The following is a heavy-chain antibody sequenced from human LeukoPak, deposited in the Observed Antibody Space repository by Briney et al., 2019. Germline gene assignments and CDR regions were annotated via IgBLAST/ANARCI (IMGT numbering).Heavy chain of an antibody. D-gene: IGHD5-12*01. CDR2: IHYSGTT. Sequence: KPSETLSLTCTVSGGSISTYYWSWIRQPPGKGLEWIGYIHYSGTTNYNSSLKNRVTISLDTSKNQFSLNLGSVTAADTAVYFCARMGGYSGYATHWGQGTLVTVSS. V-gene: IGHV4-59*08. CDR1: GGSISTYY. CDR3: ARMGGYSGYATH. J-gene: IGHJ4*02.